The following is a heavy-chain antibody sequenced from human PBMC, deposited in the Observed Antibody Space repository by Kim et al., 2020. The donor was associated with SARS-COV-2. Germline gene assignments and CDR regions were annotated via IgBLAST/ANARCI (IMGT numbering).Heavy chain of an antibody. CDR1: GFTFSSYA. J-gene: IGHJ3*02. D-gene: IGHD3-10*01. CDR2: ISYDGSNK. CDR3: ARNSGSNAFDI. Sequence: GGSLRLSCAASGFTFSSYAMHWVRQAPGKGLEWVAVISYDGSNKYYADSVKGRFTISRDNSKNTLYLQMNSLRAEDTAVYYCARNSGSNAFDIWGQGTRVTVSS. V-gene: IGHV3-30*04.